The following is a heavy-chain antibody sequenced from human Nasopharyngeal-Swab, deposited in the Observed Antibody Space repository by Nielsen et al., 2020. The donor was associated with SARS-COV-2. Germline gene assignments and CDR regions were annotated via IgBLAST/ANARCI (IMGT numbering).Heavy chain of an antibody. CDR1: GFTFSSYG. CDR3: AREKWELGGFDY. V-gene: IGHV3-33*01. CDR2: IWYDGSNK. Sequence: GESLKISCAASGFTFSSYGMHWVRQAPGKGLEWVAVIWYDGSNKYYADSVKGRFTISRDNSKNMLYLQMNSLRAEDTAVYYCAREKWELGGFDYWGQGTLVTVSS. J-gene: IGHJ4*02. D-gene: IGHD1-26*01.